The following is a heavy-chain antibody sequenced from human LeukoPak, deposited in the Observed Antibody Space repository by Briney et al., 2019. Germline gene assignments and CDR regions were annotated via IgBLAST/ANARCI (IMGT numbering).Heavy chain of an antibody. Sequence: SETLTLTCAVCGGFFSGYYWSWIRQPPGKGLEGIGEINYSGNTNYNPSLKSRVTISVDTSNNQFFLKLSSVTAADTAMYYCARGRPRITICGVVTAPKCSFDYWGQGTLVTVSS. CDR3: ARGRPRITICGVVTAPKCSFDY. CDR1: GGFFSGYY. J-gene: IGHJ4*02. CDR2: INYSGNT. D-gene: IGHD3-3*01. V-gene: IGHV4-34*01.